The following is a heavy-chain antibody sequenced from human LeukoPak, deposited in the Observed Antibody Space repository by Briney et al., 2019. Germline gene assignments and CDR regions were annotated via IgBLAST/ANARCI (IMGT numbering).Heavy chain of an antibody. V-gene: IGHV1-2*02. Sequence: ASVKVSCKASGYTFTGYYMHWVRQAPGQGLEWMGWINPNSGGTNYAQKFQGRVTMTRDTSISTAYMELSGLRSDDTAVYYCARVRYYDSSGYYGFDYWGQGTLVAVSS. CDR1: GYTFTGYY. CDR3: ARVRYYDSSGYYGFDY. D-gene: IGHD3-22*01. J-gene: IGHJ4*02. CDR2: INPNSGGT.